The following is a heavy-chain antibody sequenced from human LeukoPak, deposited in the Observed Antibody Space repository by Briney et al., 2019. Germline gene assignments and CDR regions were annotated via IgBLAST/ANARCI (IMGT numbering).Heavy chain of an antibody. J-gene: IGHJ4*02. CDR2: ISSNGDST. V-gene: IGHV3-64*01. Sequence: GGSLRLSCAASGFTFSRYPMHWVRQAPGKGLEDVSAISSNGDSTYYANSVKGRFTISRDNSKNTLLLQLGSLRPEDMAVYFCARESVTDRAPDCWGQGTLITVSS. CDR1: GFTFSRYP. CDR3: ARESVTDRAPDC. D-gene: IGHD2-15*01.